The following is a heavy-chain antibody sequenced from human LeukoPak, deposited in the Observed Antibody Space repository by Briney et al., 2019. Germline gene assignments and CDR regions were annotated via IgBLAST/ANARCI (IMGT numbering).Heavy chain of an antibody. CDR1: GGSISSSSYY. CDR2: IYYSGST. J-gene: IGHJ5*02. Sequence: SETLSLTCTVSGGSISSSSYYWGWIRQPPGKGPEWIGSIYYSGSTYYNPSLKSRVTISVDTSKNQFSLKLSSVTAADTAVYYCASLHIVVVTAILEGWFDPWGQGTLVTVSS. D-gene: IGHD2-21*02. CDR3: ASLHIVVVTAILEGWFDP. V-gene: IGHV4-39*01.